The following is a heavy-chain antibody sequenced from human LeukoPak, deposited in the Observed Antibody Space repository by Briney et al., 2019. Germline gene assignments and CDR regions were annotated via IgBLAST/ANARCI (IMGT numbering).Heavy chain of an antibody. Sequence: SVKVSCKASGGTFSSYAISWVRQAPGQGLEWMGGIIPIFGTANYAQKFQGRVTITADESTSTAYMELSSLRSEDTAVYYCARSRLFVNWFDPWGQGTLVTVSP. CDR3: ARSRLFVNWFDP. V-gene: IGHV1-69*13. J-gene: IGHJ5*02. CDR1: GGTFSSYA. CDR2: IIPIFGTA.